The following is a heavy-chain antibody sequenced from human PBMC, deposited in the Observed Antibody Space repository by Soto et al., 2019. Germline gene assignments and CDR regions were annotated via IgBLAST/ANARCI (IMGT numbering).Heavy chain of an antibody. D-gene: IGHD6-19*01. V-gene: IGHV4-59*12. J-gene: IGHJ5*02. CDR1: GSSIIGYY. CDR3: ARGAGGSGLNWFDP. CDR2: IHYSGSA. Sequence: SETLSLTCTFSGSSIIGYYWTWIRQSPERGLEWIGYIHYSGSANYNPSLNSRLTMSVDRSKSQFSMKLASVTAADTAVYYYARGAGGSGLNWFDPWGQRTLVTVSA.